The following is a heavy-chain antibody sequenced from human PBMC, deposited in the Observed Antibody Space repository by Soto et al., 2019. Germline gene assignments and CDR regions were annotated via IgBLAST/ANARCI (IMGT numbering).Heavy chain of an antibody. V-gene: IGHV1-8*01. CDR2: MNPNSGYT. Sequence: QVQLVQSGAEVKKPGASVKVSCKASGYTFTSYDINWVRQATGQGLEWMGWMNPNSGYTGHAQKFQGRVTMTRDTSTSTAYMELSSLRSQDTAVYYCARVFGSIDYWGQGTLVTVSS. D-gene: IGHD2-21*01. CDR1: GYTFTSYD. J-gene: IGHJ4*02. CDR3: ARVFGSIDY.